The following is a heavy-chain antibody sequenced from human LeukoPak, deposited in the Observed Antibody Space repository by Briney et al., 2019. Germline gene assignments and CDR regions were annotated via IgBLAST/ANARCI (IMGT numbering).Heavy chain of an antibody. CDR2: TFWDDEK. Sequence: SGPTLVKPTQTLTLTCTFSGFSLSTSGVSVGWIRQPPGKALEWIALTFWDDEKRYSSSLESRLTITKYTSRNQVVLTMTNVDPADTATYFCAQRRRYCIGGTCAYNFDQWGQGVLVTVSS. D-gene: IGHD2-15*01. V-gene: IGHV2-5*02. CDR3: AQRRRYCIGGTCAYNFDQ. CDR1: GFSLSTSGVS. J-gene: IGHJ4*02.